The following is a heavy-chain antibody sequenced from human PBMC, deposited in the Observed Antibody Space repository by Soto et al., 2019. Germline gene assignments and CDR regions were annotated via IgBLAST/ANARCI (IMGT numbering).Heavy chain of an antibody. CDR2: IYYSGST. CDR1: GGSISSSSYY. D-gene: IGHD4-17*01. J-gene: IGHJ4*02. V-gene: IGHV4-39*01. Sequence: PSETLXLTCTVSGGSISSSSYYWGWIRQPPGKGLEWIGSIYYSGSTYYNPSLKSRVTISVDTSKNQFSLKLSSVTAADTAVYYCARHLPMTTYGVYFDYWGQGTLVTVSS. CDR3: ARHLPMTTYGVYFDY.